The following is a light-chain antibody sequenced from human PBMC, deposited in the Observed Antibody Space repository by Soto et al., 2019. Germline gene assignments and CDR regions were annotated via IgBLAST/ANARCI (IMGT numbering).Light chain of an antibody. J-gene: IGKJ3*01. CDR3: QQYNNWPRT. V-gene: IGKV3D-15*01. CDR1: QSIRYN. CDR2: GES. Sequence: EIVMAQSPATLSVSPGERATLSCRASQSIRYNLAWYQQKPGQAPRLLVYGESTRATGIPARFSGSGSGTGFTLTISSLQSEDFAIYYCQQYNNWPRTFGPGTRVDFK.